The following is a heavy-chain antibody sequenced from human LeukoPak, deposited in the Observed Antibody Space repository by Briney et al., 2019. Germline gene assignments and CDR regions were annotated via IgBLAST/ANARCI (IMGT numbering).Heavy chain of an antibody. CDR1: GYTFTSYD. CDR3: TREGGEGDYTAFDL. CDR2: MNPNSGNT. D-gene: IGHD3-3*01. J-gene: IGHJ3*01. V-gene: IGHV1-8*01. Sequence: ASVKVSCKASGYTFTSYDINWVRQATGQGLEWMGWMNPNSGNTGYAQKFQGRVTMTRNTSISTAYMELSSLRSEDTAVYYCTREGGEGDYTAFDLWGQGTMVTVSS.